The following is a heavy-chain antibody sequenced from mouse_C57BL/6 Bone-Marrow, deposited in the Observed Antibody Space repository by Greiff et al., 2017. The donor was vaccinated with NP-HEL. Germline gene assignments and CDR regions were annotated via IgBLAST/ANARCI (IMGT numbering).Heavy chain of an antibody. V-gene: IGHV1-64*01. Sequence: QVQLQQPGAELVKPGASVKLSCKASGYTFTSYWMHWVKQRPGQGLEWIGTIHPNSGSTNYNEKFKSKATLTVDKSSSTAYMQLSSLTSEDSAVYYCAREGEWSFDYWGQGTTLTVSS. CDR3: AREGEWSFDY. D-gene: IGHD1-3*01. J-gene: IGHJ2*01. CDR2: IHPNSGST. CDR1: GYTFTSYW.